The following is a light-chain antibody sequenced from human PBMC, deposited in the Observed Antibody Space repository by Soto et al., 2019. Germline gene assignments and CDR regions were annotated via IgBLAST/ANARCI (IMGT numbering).Light chain of an antibody. Sequence: DIVLTQTPLSLVVTLGQPASISCKSSQSLAFRDGNIYLNWLQQRPGQPPRLLIYKTSNRFSGVPDRFSGSGAGTEFTLKISKVEPEDVGVYYCVEAALLPHAFGQGTKVEIK. J-gene: IGKJ1*01. CDR1: QSLAFRDGNIY. CDR2: KTS. V-gene: IGKV2-24*01. CDR3: VEAALLPHA.